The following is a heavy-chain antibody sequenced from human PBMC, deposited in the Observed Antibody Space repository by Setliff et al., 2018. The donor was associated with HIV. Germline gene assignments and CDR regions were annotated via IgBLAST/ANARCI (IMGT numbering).Heavy chain of an antibody. J-gene: IGHJ4*02. V-gene: IGHV1-2*02. CDR3: ALASIVSTARWNH. Sequence: ASVKVSCKASGYTFSGYYLHWVRRAPGQGLEWMGWINPNSGATNYAQSFQDRVTMTRDTSISTAYMDLSSLTSDDTAVYYCALASIVSTARWNHWGRGTTVTVSS. CDR2: INPNSGAT. CDR1: GYTFSGYY. D-gene: IGHD1-26*01.